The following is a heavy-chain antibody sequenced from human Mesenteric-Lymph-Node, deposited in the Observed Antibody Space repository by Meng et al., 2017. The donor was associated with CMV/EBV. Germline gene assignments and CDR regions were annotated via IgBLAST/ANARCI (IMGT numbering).Heavy chain of an antibody. CDR2: INNDGSNT. D-gene: IGHD3-3*01. Sequence: GESLKISCAASGFTFSSYWMHWVRQAPGKGLVWVSHINNDGSNTTYADSVKGRFTISRDNAKNSLYLQMNSLRAEDTALYYCAKALLRFLDYYGMDVWGQGTTVTVSS. J-gene: IGHJ6*02. V-gene: IGHV3-74*01. CDR3: AKALLRFLDYYGMDV. CDR1: GFTFSSYW.